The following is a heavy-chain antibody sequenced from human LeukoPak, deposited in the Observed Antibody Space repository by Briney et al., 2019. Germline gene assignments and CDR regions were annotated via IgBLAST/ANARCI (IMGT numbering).Heavy chain of an antibody. V-gene: IGHV1-46*01. D-gene: IGHD6-19*01. CDR2: INPSGGST. CDR1: GYSFTGYY. Sequence: ASVKVSCKASGYSFTGYYMHWVRQAPGQGLEWMGTINPSGGSTTYAQKFQGRVSVTRDTSTSTVYMEVSSLRSEDTAVYYCARAPHSSGGYWGQGTLVTVSS. J-gene: IGHJ4*02. CDR3: ARAPHSSGGY.